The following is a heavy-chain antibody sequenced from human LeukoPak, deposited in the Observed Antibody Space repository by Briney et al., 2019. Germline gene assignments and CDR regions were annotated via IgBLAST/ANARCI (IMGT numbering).Heavy chain of an antibody. CDR1: GGSISSYY. Sequence: PSETLSLTCTVSGGSISSYYWSWIRQPPGKGLEWIGYIYYSGSTNYNPSLKSRVTISVDTSKNQFSLKLSSVTAADTAVYYCARQARMGTPHFDYWGRGSLVTVSS. CDR3: ARQARMGTPHFDY. J-gene: IGHJ4*02. CDR2: IYYSGST. V-gene: IGHV4-59*08.